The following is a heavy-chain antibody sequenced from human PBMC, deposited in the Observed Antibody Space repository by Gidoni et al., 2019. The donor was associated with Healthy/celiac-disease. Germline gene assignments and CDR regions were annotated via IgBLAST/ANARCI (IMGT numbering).Heavy chain of an antibody. D-gene: IGHD3-10*01. CDR3: ARDRGVTSFPNY. V-gene: IGHV3-21*01. J-gene: IGHJ4*02. Sequence: EVQLVESGGGLVKPGGSLRLSCAASGFTFSSYSMNWVRQAPGKGLEWVSSISSSSSYIYYADSVKGRFTISRDNAKNSLYLQMNSLRAEDTAVYYCARDRGVTSFPNYWGQGTLVTVSS. CDR2: ISSSSSYI. CDR1: GFTFSSYS.